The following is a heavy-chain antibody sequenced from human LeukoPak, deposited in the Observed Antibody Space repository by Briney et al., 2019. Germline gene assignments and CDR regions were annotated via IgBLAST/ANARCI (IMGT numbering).Heavy chain of an antibody. J-gene: IGHJ4*02. CDR1: GITLSNHG. V-gene: IGHV3-23*01. D-gene: IGHD3-22*01. CDR3: AKRGVVIRVILVGFHKEAYYFDS. CDR2: ISGSGGGT. Sequence: GGSLRLSCAVSGITLSNHGMSWVGQAPGKGLEWVAGISGSGGGTNYADSVKGRFTISRDNNKNTLYLQMNSLRAEDTAVYFCAKRGVVIRVILVGFHKEAYYFDSWGQGALVTVSS.